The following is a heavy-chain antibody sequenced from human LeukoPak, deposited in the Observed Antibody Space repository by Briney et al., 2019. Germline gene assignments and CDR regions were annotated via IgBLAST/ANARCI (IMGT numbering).Heavy chain of an antibody. CDR1: GGSFSGYY. CDR3: ARVEGEDPYYFDY. J-gene: IGHJ4*02. CDR2: INHSGST. V-gene: IGHV4-34*01. D-gene: IGHD3-16*01. Sequence: SETLSLTCAVYGGSFSGYYWSWIRQPPGKGLEWIGEINHSGSTNYNPSLKSRVTISVDTSKNQFSLKLSSVTAADTTVYYCARVEGEDPYYFDYWGQGTLVTVSS.